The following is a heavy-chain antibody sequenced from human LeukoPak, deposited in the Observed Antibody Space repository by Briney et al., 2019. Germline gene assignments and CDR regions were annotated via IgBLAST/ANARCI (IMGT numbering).Heavy chain of an antibody. D-gene: IGHD6-19*01. CDR3: AKDIRATSVAGTSGFDY. CDR2: ISWNSGSI. J-gene: IGHJ4*02. CDR1: GFTFDDYA. V-gene: IGHV3-9*01. Sequence: GGSLRLSCAASGFTFDDYAVHWVRQAPGKGLEWVSGISWNSGSIVYADSVKGRFTISRDNAKNSLYLQMNSLRAEATALYYCAKDIRATSVAGTSGFDYWGQGTLVTVSS.